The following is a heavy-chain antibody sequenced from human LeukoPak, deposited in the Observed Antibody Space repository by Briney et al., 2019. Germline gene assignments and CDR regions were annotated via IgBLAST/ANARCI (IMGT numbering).Heavy chain of an antibody. D-gene: IGHD3-3*01. CDR1: DGSINNYY. Sequence: SETLSLTCTVSDGSINNYYWNWIRQPPGKGLEWVGFAHYTETTNYNPYLQSRVTISIDTSKNQLSLKLSSVTAADTAVYYCARHPVFGVSRDDAFDIWGQGTMVTVSS. J-gene: IGHJ3*02. CDR2: AHYTETT. CDR3: ARHPVFGVSRDDAFDI. V-gene: IGHV4-59*08.